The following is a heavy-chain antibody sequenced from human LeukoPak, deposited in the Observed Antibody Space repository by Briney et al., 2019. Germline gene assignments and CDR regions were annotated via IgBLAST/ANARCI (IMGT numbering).Heavy chain of an antibody. V-gene: IGHV4-38-2*02. CDR1: GYSISSGYY. D-gene: IGHD3-3*01. CDR2: IYHSGST. J-gene: IGHJ5*02. CDR3: ARVNYDFWSGYYGWFDP. Sequence: SSETLSLTCTVSGYSISSGYYWGWIRQPPGKGLEWIGSIYHSGSTYYNPSLKSRVTISVDTSKNQFSLKLSSVTAADTAVYYCARVNYDFWSGYYGWFDPWGQGTLVTVSS.